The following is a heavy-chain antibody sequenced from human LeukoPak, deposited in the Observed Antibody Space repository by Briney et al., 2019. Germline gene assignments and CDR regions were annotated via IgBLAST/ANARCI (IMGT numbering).Heavy chain of an antibody. J-gene: IGHJ4*02. V-gene: IGHV1-3*01. D-gene: IGHD5-18*01. CDR3: ETSGRGCSYGYEGYFDY. CDR1: GCTFTSYA. Sequence: ASGKVSCKASGCTFTSYAMHWVRQAPGQRLEWMGWINAGHGNTKYSQKFQGRVTITRDTSASTAYMELSSLRSEDTAVYYCETSGRGCSYGYEGYFDYWGQGTLVTVSS. CDR2: INAGHGNT.